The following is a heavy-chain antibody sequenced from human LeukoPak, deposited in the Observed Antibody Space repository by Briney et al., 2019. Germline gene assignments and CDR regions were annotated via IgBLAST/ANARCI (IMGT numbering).Heavy chain of an antibody. CDR2: INPNSGGT. D-gene: IGHD6-13*01. CDR1: GYTFTGYY. Sequence: AASVKVSCKASGYTFTGYYMHWVRQAPGQGLEWMGWINPNSGGTNYAQKFQGRVTMTRDTSISTAYMELSRLRSDDTAVYYCARDSSSWDYYYGMDVWGQGTTVTVSS. J-gene: IGHJ6*02. CDR3: ARDSSSWDYYYGMDV. V-gene: IGHV1-2*02.